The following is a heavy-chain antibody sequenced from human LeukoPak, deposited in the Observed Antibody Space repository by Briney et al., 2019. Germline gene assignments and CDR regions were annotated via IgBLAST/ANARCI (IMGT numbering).Heavy chain of an antibody. D-gene: IGHD5-24*01. CDR3: AKDSEMATPIDI. CDR2: ISGDGGST. CDR1: GFTFDDYA. V-gene: IGHV3-43*02. Sequence: GXSLRLSCAASGFTFDDYAMHWVRQAPGKGLEWVSLISGDGGSTYYADSVKGRFTISRDNSKNSLYLQMNSLRTEDTALYYCAKDSEMATPIDIWGQGTMVTVSS. J-gene: IGHJ3*02.